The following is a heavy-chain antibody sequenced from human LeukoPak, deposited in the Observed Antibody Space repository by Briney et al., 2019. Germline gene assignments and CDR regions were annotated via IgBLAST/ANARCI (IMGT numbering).Heavy chain of an antibody. CDR1: GYTFTSYY. CDR2: INPSGGST. CDR3: ARPPRGEGGSLRFDY. Sequence: ASVKVSCKASGYTFTSYYMHWVRQAPGQGLEWMGIINPSGGSTSYAQKFQGRVTMTRDTSTSTVYMELSSLRSEDTVVYYCARPPRGEGGSLRFDYWGQGTLVTVSS. J-gene: IGHJ4*02. D-gene: IGHD3-16*01. V-gene: IGHV1-46*01.